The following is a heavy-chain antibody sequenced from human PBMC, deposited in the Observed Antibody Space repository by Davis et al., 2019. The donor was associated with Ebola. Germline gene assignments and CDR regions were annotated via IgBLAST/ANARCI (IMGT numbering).Heavy chain of an antibody. CDR2: INPNSGGT. D-gene: IGHD2-15*01. CDR1: GYTFTGYY. CDR3: AREHCSGGSCYFLLSV. J-gene: IGHJ6*02. V-gene: IGHV1-2*04. Sequence: AASVKVSCKASGYTFTGYYMHWVRQAPGQGLEWMGLINPNSGGTNYAQKLQGWVTMTRDTSISPAYMVLSRLRSDDTAVYYCAREHCSGGSCYFLLSVWSQGTTVTVSS.